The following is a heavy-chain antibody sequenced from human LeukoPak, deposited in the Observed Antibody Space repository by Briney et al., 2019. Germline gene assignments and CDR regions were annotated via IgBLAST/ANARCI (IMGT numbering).Heavy chain of an antibody. CDR3: ARDGASYCSGGSCYSANSYYYYMDV. Sequence: ASVKVSCKASGYTFTGYYMHWVRQAPGQGLEWMGWINPNIGGTNYAQKFQGRVTMTRDTSISTAYMERSRLRSDDTAVYYCARDGASYCSGGSCYSANSYYYYMDVWGKGTTVTVSS. CDR1: GYTFTGYY. D-gene: IGHD2-15*01. V-gene: IGHV1-2*02. CDR2: INPNIGGT. J-gene: IGHJ6*03.